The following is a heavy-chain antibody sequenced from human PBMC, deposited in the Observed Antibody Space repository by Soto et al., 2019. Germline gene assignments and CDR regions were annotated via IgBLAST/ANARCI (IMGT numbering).Heavy chain of an antibody. CDR1: GFTFSNAW. Sequence: PGGSLRLSCAASGFTFSNAWMNWVRQAPGKGLEWVGRIKSKTDGGTTDYAAPVKGRFTISRDDSKNTLYLQMNSLKTEDTAVYYCTTAVRIQLWSAPFDYWGQGTLVTVSS. D-gene: IGHD5-18*01. V-gene: IGHV3-15*07. CDR2: IKSKTDGGTT. CDR3: TTAVRIQLWSAPFDY. J-gene: IGHJ4*02.